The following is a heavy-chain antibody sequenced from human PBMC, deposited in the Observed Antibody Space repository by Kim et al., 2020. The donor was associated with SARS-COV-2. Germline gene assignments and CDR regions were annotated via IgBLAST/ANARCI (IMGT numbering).Heavy chain of an antibody. CDR2: IYPGDSDT. CDR1: GYSFSTYW. D-gene: IGHD3-9*01. CDR3: ARQLIRWLDWLSSDALDI. Sequence: GESLKISCKGFGYSFSTYWIGWVRQMPGKGPEWMGIIYPGDSDTRYSPSFQGQVTISADKSIDTAYLQWNSLKASDTAVYFCARQLIRWLDWLSSDALDIWGQGTMVTVSS. J-gene: IGHJ3*02. V-gene: IGHV5-51*01.